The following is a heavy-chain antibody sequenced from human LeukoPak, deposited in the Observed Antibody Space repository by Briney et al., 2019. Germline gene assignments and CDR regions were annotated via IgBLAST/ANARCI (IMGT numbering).Heavy chain of an antibody. D-gene: IGHD3-16*02. V-gene: IGHV3-48*03. J-gene: IGHJ4*02. CDR2: ISGSGSTI. CDR1: GFTFSSYE. CDR3: ARDGERGELSLYMDY. Sequence: GGSLRLSCAASGFTFSSYEMNWVRQAPGKGLEWISYISGSGSTIYYADSVKGRFTISRDNAKNSLYLQMNSLRAEDTAEYYCARDGERGELSLYMDYWGQGTLVTVSS.